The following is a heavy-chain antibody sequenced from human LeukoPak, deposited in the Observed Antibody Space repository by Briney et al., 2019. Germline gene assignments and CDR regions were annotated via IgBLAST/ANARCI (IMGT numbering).Heavy chain of an antibody. CDR3: ARDRLFNWNYGQNDY. V-gene: IGHV1-69*13. D-gene: IGHD1-7*01. CDR2: IIPIFGTA. CDR1: GYTFTGYY. J-gene: IGHJ4*02. Sequence: ASVKVSCKASGYTFTGYYMHWVRQAPGQGLEWMGGIIPIFGTANYAQKFQGRVTITADESTSTAYMELSSLRSEDTAVYYCARDRLFNWNYGQNDYWGQGTLVTVSS.